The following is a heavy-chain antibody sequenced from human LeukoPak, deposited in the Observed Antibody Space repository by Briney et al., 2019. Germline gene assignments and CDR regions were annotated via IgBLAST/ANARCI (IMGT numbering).Heavy chain of an antibody. CDR1: GGSISSYY. J-gene: IGHJ3*02. CDR3: ALGVDSSSSSDAFDI. CDR2: IYTSGST. D-gene: IGHD6-13*01. V-gene: IGHV4-4*07. Sequence: SETLSLTCTVSGGSISSYYWSWIRQPAGKGLELIGRIYTSGSTNYNPSLKSRVTISVDKSKNQFSLKLSSVTAADTAVYYCALGVDSSSSSDAFDIWGQGTMVTVSS.